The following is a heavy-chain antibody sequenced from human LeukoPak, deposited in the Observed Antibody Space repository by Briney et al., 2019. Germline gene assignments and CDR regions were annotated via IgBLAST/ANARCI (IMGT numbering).Heavy chain of an antibody. CDR3: ARVSRDKGRDFDY. Sequence: ASVKVSCKASRCTFTSYYMHWVRQAPGQGLEWMGWISAYNGNTNYAQKLQGRVTMTTDTSTSTAYMELRSLRSDDTAVYYCARVSRDKGRDFDYWGQGTLVTVSS. CDR1: RCTFTSYY. J-gene: IGHJ4*02. D-gene: IGHD2-15*01. V-gene: IGHV1-18*04. CDR2: ISAYNGNT.